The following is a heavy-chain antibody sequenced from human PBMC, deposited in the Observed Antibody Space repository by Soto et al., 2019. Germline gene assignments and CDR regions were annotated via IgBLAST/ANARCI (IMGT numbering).Heavy chain of an antibody. Sequence: EEQLVESGGGLVQPRRSLRISCAASGFTFRRYAMNWVRQAPGKGLEWVSYISVGGGSIFYADSVKGRFTISRDDAQNSVYLQMNTLRDEDTALYYCVRDDQWAFDFWGQGTMVIVSS. V-gene: IGHV3-48*02. J-gene: IGHJ3*01. D-gene: IGHD6-19*01. CDR2: ISVGGGSI. CDR1: GFTFRRYA. CDR3: VRDDQWAFDF.